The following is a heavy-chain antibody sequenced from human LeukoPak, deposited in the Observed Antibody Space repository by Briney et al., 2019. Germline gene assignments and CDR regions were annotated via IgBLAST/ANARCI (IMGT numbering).Heavy chain of an antibody. D-gene: IGHD6-19*01. CDR1: RFTFSDYY. CDR3: ARDGLDYFDY. V-gene: IGHV3-11*06. J-gene: IGHJ4*02. Sequence: GGSLRLSCAASRFTFSDYYMSWIRQAPGKGLEWVSYISSSSSYTNYADSVKGRFTISRDNAKNSLYLRMNSLRAGDTAVYYCARDGLDYFDYWGQGTLVTVSS. CDR2: ISSSSSYT.